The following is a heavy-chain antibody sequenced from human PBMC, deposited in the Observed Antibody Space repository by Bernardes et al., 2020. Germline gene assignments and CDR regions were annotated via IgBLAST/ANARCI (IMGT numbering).Heavy chain of an antibody. CDR1: GFTFISYS. CDR2: ISSSRSYI. J-gene: IGHJ6*02. Sequence: WGSLRPSFAASGFTFISYSMNWVPQAPANWLEWFSSISSSRSYIYYADSVTGRFTISRDNAKNSLYLPMNSLRAEDTAVYYCASELEYSTNYYGMDVWGQGTTVTVSS. CDR3: ASELEYSTNYYGMDV. V-gene: IGHV3-21*01. D-gene: IGHD2-2*01.